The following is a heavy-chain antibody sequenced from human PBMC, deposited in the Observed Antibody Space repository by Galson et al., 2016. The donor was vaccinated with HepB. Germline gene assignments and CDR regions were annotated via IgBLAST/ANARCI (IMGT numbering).Heavy chain of an antibody. CDR2: IYESGTT. J-gene: IGHJ3*01. Sequence: GKGLEWIGEIYESGTTYYNPSLSSRVTVSMDKSNNHLSLRLESVTAADTAVYFCARHIAVSGTRGFDVWGQGTMVTVSS. CDR3: ARHIAVSGTRGFDV. D-gene: IGHD6-19*01. V-gene: IGHV4-4*01.